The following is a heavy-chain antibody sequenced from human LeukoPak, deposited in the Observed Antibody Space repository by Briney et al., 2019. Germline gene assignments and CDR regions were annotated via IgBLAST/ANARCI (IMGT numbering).Heavy chain of an antibody. V-gene: IGHV1-2*02. CDR1: GYTFTGYY. CDR2: INPNSGGT. D-gene: IGHD2-8*01. CDR3: ARAPDIVLMVYAIGWFDP. Sequence: ASVKVSCKASGYTFTGYYMHWVRQAPGQGLEWMGWINPNSGGTNYAQKFQGRVTMTRDTSISTAYMELSRLRSDDTAVYYCARAPDIVLMVYAIGWFDPWGQGTLVTVSS. J-gene: IGHJ5*02.